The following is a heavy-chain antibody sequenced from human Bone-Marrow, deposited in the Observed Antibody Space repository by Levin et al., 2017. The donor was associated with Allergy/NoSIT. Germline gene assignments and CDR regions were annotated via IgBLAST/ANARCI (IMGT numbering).Heavy chain of an antibody. CDR1: GGSFSGYY. J-gene: IGHJ5*02. Sequence: SETLSLTCAVYGGSFSGYYWSWIRQPPGKGLEWIGEINHSGSTNYNPSLKSRVTISVDTSKNQFSLKLSSVTAADTAVYYCARSPGWIQLWLREIWFDPWGQGTLVTVSS. V-gene: IGHV4-34*01. D-gene: IGHD5-18*01. CDR3: ARSPGWIQLWLREIWFDP. CDR2: INHSGST.